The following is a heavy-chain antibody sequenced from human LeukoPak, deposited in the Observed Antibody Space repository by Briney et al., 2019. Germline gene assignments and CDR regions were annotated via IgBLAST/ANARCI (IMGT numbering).Heavy chain of an antibody. CDR2: IYYSGST. CDR3: ARDTWDSSGWYYYYYGMDV. D-gene: IGHD6-25*01. Sequence: SETLSLTCTVSGGSISSYYWSWIRQPPGKGLEWIGYIYYSGSTNYNPSLKSRVTISVDTSKNQFSLKLSSVTAADTAVYYCARDTWDSSGWYYYYYGMDVWGQGTTVTVSS. J-gene: IGHJ6*02. V-gene: IGHV4-59*01. CDR1: GGSISSYY.